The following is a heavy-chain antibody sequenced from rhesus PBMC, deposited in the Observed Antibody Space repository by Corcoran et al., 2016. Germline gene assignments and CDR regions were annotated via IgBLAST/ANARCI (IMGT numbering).Heavy chain of an antibody. CDR2: INPSNGNT. CDR3: TRVGEWVQLLDY. V-gene: IGHV1S9*01. Sequence: QVQLVQSGAEVKQPGASVKLSCKASGYPFTSYYINWVRQATGQVLDRMGWINPSNGNTGYAQKFHGRVTITRDTSTSTAYMELSSLRSEDTAVYYCTRVGEWVQLLDYWGQGVLVTVSS. J-gene: IGHJ4*01. CDR1: GYPFTSYY. D-gene: IGHD5-24*01.